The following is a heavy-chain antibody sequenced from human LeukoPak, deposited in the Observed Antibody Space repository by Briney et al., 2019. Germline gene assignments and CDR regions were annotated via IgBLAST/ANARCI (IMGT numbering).Heavy chain of an antibody. D-gene: IGHD1-1*01. Sequence: SVKVSCKASGGTFSSYAISWVRQAPGQGLEWMGGIIPIFGTANYAQKFQGRVTITADESTSTAYMELSSLRSEDTAVYYCAREGSTTGTIDWFDPWGQGTLVTVSS. J-gene: IGHJ5*02. CDR3: AREGSTTGTIDWFDP. CDR1: GGTFSSYA. V-gene: IGHV1-69*13. CDR2: IIPIFGTA.